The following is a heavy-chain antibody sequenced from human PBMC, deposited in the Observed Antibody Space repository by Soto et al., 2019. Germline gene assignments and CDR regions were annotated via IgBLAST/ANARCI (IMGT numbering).Heavy chain of an antibody. J-gene: IGHJ6*02. CDR3: AYLPCSGGSCYWFSFSGMDV. CDR2: IYWDADK. CDR1: GFSLSTSGVG. Sequence: QITLKESGPTLVKPTQTLTLTCTFSGFSLSTSGVGVAWIRQPPGEALEWLALIYWDADKRYRPSLENRLTITKDTSKNPVVLTMTNMDSVDTATYYWAYLPCSGGSCYWFSFSGMDVWGQGTTVTVSS. V-gene: IGHV2-5*02. D-gene: IGHD2-15*01.